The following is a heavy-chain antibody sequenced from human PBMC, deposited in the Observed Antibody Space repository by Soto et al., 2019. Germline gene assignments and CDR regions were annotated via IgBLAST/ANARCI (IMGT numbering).Heavy chain of an antibody. J-gene: IGHJ5*02. V-gene: IGHV4-39*01. CDR1: GGSISSSSYY. Sequence: SETLSLTCTVSGGSISSSSYYWGWIRQPPGKGLEWIGSIYYSGCTYYNPSLKSRVTISVDTAKNQFSLKLSSVTAADTAVYYCARRGLGNWFDPWGQGTLVTVSS. CDR3: ARRGLGNWFDP. D-gene: IGHD6-19*01. CDR2: IYYSGCT.